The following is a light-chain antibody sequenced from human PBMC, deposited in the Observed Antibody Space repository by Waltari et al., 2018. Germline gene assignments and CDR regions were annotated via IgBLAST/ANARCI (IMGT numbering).Light chain of an antibody. CDR3: QQYHSAPRT. J-gene: IGKJ1*01. V-gene: IGKV4-1*01. Sequence: DIVMTQSPDSLAVSLGERATINCKSSQNVVFSSNIKNYLAWYQQKPGQPPRLLIYWASTRASGVPDRFSGSGSGTDFTLTISSLQAEDVAVYYCQQYHSAPRTFGQGTKVEIK. CDR2: WAS. CDR1: QNVVFSSNIKNY.